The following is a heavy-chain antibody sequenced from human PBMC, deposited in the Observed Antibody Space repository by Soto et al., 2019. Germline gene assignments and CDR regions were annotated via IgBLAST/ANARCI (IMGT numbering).Heavy chain of an antibody. CDR2: IIPILGIA. J-gene: IGHJ4*02. Sequence: HVQLVQSGAEVKKPGSSVKVSCKASGGTFSSYTITWVRQAPGQGLEWMGRIIPILGIATYPQKCQGRATITADKSTGTASMELSSLRSADTTVYYCLNTPHYWGQGTLVTVS. V-gene: IGHV1-69*02. CDR3: LNTPHY. D-gene: IGHD2-2*02. CDR1: GGTFSSYT.